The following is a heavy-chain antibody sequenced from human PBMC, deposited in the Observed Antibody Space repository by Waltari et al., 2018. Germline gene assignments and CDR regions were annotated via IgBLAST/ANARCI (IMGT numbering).Heavy chain of an antibody. V-gene: IGHV4-59*11. J-gene: IGHJ5*02. Sequence: QVQLQESGPGLVKPSETLSLTCTVSGGSISSHYWSWIRQPPGKGLEWIGYIYYSGVTNYTPSLKSRVTISVDTSKNQFSLKLSSVTAADTAVYYCARLPGADDYGDYTDHWGQGTLVTVSS. CDR3: ARLPGADDYGDYTDH. CDR2: IYYSGVT. D-gene: IGHD4-17*01. CDR1: GGSISSHY.